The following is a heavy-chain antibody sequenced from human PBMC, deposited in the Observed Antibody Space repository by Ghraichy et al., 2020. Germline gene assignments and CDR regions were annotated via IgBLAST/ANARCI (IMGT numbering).Heavy chain of an antibody. CDR3: AGDRRCSSTSCYTGYYYYGMDV. CDR2: IYYSGST. V-gene: IGHV4-31*03. CDR1: GGSISSGGYY. D-gene: IGHD2-2*02. J-gene: IGHJ6*02. Sequence: SQTLSLTCTVSGGSISSGGYYWSWIRQHPGKGLEWIGYIYYSGSTYYNPSLKSRVTISVDTSKNQFSLKLSSVTAADTAVYYCAGDRRCSSTSCYTGYYYYGMDVWGQGTTVTVSS.